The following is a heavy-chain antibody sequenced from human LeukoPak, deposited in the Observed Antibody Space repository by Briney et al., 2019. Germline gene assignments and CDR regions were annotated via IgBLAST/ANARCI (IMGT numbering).Heavy chain of an antibody. J-gene: IGHJ4*02. CDR2: ISGSGNKT. D-gene: IGHD2-15*01. CDR1: GFTFSHFA. CDR3: AVGGAGYCSGGSCPYYFDY. V-gene: IGHV3-23*01. Sequence: GGSLRLSCGVSGFTFSHFAMSWVRQAPGKGLQWVSTISGSGNKTYDADFVKGRFTISRDNSKNTLYLQMTGLRAEDTAVYYCAVGGAGYCSGGSCPYYFDYWGQGTLVTVSS.